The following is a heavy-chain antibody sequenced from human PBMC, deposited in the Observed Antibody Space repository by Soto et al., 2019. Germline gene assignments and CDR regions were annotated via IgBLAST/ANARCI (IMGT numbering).Heavy chain of an antibody. CDR1: GYTFTSYA. Sequence: QVQLVQSGAEVKKPGASVKVSCKASGYTFTSYAMHWVRQAPGQRLEWMGWINAGNGNTKYSQKFQGRVTITRDTTASTAYMELSSLRSEGTAVYYCASVVACSSTSCLDWFDPWGQGTLVTVSS. CDR2: INAGNGNT. J-gene: IGHJ5*02. D-gene: IGHD2-2*01. V-gene: IGHV1-3*01. CDR3: ASVVACSSTSCLDWFDP.